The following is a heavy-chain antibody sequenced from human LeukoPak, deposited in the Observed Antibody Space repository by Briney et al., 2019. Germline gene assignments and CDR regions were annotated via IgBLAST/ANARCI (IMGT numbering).Heavy chain of an antibody. CDR2: ISTYDGNT. D-gene: IGHD1-20*01. CDR1: DYTFTSYG. J-gene: IGHJ4*02. CDR3: AKAIAGITGIFDN. Sequence: ASVKVSCKVSDYTFTSYGISWVRQAPGQGLEWMGWISTYDGNTNYAQKFQDRLTMTTDTSTSTAYMELRSLRSDDTAVFYCAKAIAGITGIFDNWGQGTLVTVSS. V-gene: IGHV1-18*01.